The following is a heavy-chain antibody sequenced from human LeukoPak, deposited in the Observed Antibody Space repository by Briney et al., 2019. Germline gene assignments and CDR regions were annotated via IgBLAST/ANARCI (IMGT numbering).Heavy chain of an antibody. D-gene: IGHD5-24*01. V-gene: IGHV4-59*01. Sequence: SETLSLTCSVSGGSINSYYWIGMRQPPGKGLEWIGYIYYSGSTNYNPSLKSRVTISVDTSKNQFSLKLSSVTAADTAVYYCERSKKMATIHFDYWGQGTLVTVSS. CDR2: IYYSGST. J-gene: IGHJ4*02. CDR1: GGSINSYY. CDR3: ERSKKMATIHFDY.